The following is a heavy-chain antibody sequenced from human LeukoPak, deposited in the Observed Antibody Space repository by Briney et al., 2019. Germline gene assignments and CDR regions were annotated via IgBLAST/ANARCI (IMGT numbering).Heavy chain of an antibody. Sequence: LKPSETLSLTCAVYGGSFSGYYWSWIRQPPGKGLEWIGEINHSGSTNHNPSLKSRVTISVDTSKNQFSLKLSSVTAADTAVYYCARLGYYGDYVSGPPDYWGQGTLVTVSS. D-gene: IGHD4-17*01. V-gene: IGHV4-34*01. J-gene: IGHJ4*02. CDR2: INHSGST. CDR3: ARLGYYGDYVSGPPDY. CDR1: GGSFSGYY.